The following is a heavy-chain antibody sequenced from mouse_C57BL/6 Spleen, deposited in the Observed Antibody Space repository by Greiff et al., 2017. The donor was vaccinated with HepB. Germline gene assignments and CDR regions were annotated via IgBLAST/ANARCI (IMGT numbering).Heavy chain of an antibody. J-gene: IGHJ2*01. CDR2: IYPGSGSN. CDR3: ARDGNYVNYFDY. V-gene: IGHV1-55*01. Sequence: VQLQQPGAELVKPGASVKMSCKASGYTFTSYWITWVKQRPGQGLEWIGDIYPGSGSNNYNEKFKSKATLTVDTSSSTAYMQLSSLTSEDSAVYYCARDGNYVNYFDYWGQGTTLTVSS. D-gene: IGHD2-1*01. CDR1: GYTFTSYW.